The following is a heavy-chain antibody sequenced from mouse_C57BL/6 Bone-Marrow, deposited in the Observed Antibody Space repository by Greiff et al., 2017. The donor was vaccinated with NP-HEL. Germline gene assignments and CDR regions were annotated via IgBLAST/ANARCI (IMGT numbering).Heavy chain of an antibody. D-gene: IGHD1-1*01. V-gene: IGHV1-69*01. Sequence: QVQLKQPGAELVMPGASVKLSCKASGYTFTSYWMHWVKQRPGQGLEWIGEIDPSDSYTNYNQKFKGKSTLTVDKSSSTAYMQLSSLTSEDSAVYYCALGSRGDYWYFDVWGTGTTVTVSS. CDR2: IDPSDSYT. CDR3: ALGSRGDYWYFDV. J-gene: IGHJ1*03. CDR1: GYTFTSYW.